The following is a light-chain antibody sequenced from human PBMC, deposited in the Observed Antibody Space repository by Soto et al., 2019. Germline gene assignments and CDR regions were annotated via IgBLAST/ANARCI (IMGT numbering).Light chain of an antibody. Sequence: QSVLTQPASVSGSPGQSITFSCTGTSSDVGSSNLVSWYQQHPGKAPKLLIYEVSKRPSGVSNRFSGSKSGNTASLTISGLRAEDEADYYCCSYAGSSTHVFGTGTKLTVL. CDR3: CSYAGSSTHV. J-gene: IGLJ1*01. V-gene: IGLV2-23*02. CDR2: EVS. CDR1: SSDVGSSNL.